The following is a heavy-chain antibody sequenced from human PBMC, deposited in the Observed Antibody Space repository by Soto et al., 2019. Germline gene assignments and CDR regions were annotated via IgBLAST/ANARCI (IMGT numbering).Heavy chain of an antibody. CDR1: GFTFDDYA. CDR3: AKDNEVDGSSWFDP. Sequence: EVQLVESGGGLVQPGRSLRLSCAASGFTFDDYAMHWVRQAPGKGLEWVSGISWNSGSIGYADSVKGRFTISRDNAKNSLYMQMNSLRAEDTALYYCAKDNEVDGSSWFDPWGQGTLVTVSS. J-gene: IGHJ5*02. CDR2: ISWNSGSI. D-gene: IGHD6-19*01. V-gene: IGHV3-9*01.